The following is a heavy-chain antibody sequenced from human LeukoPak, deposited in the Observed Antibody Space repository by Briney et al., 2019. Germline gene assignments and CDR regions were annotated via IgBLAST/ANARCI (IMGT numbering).Heavy chain of an antibody. CDR3: ARGNLWFGELVY. V-gene: IGHV3-23*01. D-gene: IGHD3-10*01. J-gene: IGHJ4*02. CDR1: GFTFSSYA. CDR2: ISGSGAST. Sequence: GGSLRLSCAASGFTFSSYAMSWVRQAPGKGLEWVSAISGSGASTYYADSVKGRFTISRDNSKNTLYLQMNSLRAEDTAVYYCARGNLWFGELVYWGQGTLVTVSS.